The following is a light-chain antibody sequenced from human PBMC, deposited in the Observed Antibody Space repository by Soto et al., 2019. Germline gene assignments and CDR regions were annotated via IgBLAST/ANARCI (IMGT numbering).Light chain of an antibody. CDR3: QQYRT. CDR2: DAS. V-gene: IGKV1-5*01. Sequence: DIQMTQSPSTLSASVGDSVTITCRASQNIRNWLAWYQQKPGKAPNPLIYDASSLKTGVPSRFSGSGSGTEFTLTISSLQPEDFATYYCQQYRTFGQGTKVDIK. J-gene: IGKJ1*01. CDR1: QNIRNW.